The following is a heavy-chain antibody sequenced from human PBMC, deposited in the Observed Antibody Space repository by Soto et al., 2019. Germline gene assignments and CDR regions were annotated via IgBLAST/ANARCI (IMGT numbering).Heavy chain of an antibody. CDR3: AHSRGDNGYEGPPLYEMDV. Sequence: QITLKESGPTLVKPTQTLTLTCTCSGFSVKTSGVGVGWIRQPPGKTLEWLALIYWTDFKRYTPSLESRLTITKDTSKNQVVLSVTNVDPADTATYYCAHSRGDNGYEGPPLYEMDVWGQGTTVTVSS. J-gene: IGHJ6*02. V-gene: IGHV2-5*01. D-gene: IGHD5-12*01. CDR2: IYWTDFK. CDR1: GFSVKTSGVG.